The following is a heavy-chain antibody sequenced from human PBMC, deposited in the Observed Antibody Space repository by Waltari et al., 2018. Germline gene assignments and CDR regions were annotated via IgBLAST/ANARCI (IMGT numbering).Heavy chain of an antibody. V-gene: IGHV4-39*01. D-gene: IGHD5-12*01. CDR2: MSYTGAT. J-gene: IGHJ3*01. Sequence: AWCRVPPGLGLEWIGTMSYTGATHSCPSLESRVTMSRDTSKNQWSLKWGSMTASETAVYYCATYIGASLGTAAFDVWGQGTRVTGSS. CDR3: ATYIGASLGTAAFDV.